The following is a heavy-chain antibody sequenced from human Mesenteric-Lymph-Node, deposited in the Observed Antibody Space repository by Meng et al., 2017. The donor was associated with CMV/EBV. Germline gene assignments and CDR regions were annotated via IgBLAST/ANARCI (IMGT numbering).Heavy chain of an antibody. CDR3: ARDLRGGYQGMGEFRNNWFDP. CDR1: GYTFTSYG. CDR2: ISAYNGNT. D-gene: IGHD3-16*01. Sequence: ASVKVSCKASGYTFTSYGISWVRQAPGQGLEWMGWISAYNGNTGYAQKFQGRVTMTRNSSISTAYMELSSLRSEDTAVYYCARDLRGGYQGMGEFRNNWFDPWGQGTLVTVSS. J-gene: IGHJ5*02. V-gene: IGHV1-18*01.